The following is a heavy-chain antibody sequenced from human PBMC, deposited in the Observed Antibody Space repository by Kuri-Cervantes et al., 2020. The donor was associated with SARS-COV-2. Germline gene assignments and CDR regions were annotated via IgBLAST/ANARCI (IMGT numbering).Heavy chain of an antibody. CDR1: GYTFTSYA. J-gene: IGHJ4*02. CDR2: IIPILGTA. V-gene: IGHV1-69*04. CDR3: AREVGYCSSTSCYPFDY. D-gene: IGHD2-2*01. Sequence: SVKVSCKASGYTFTSYAISWVRQAPGQGLEWMGRIIPILGTANYAQKFQGRVTITADKSTSTAYMELSSLRSEDTAVYYCAREVGYCSSTSCYPFDYWGQGTLVTVSS.